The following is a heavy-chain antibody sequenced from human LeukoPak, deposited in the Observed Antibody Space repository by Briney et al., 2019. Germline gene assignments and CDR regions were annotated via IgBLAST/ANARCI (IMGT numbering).Heavy chain of an antibody. V-gene: IGHV3-23*01. CDR2: ISGSGGST. CDR3: AKDAAGWLDY. Sequence: PGRSLGLSCAASGFTFNNYGFHWVRQAPGKGLEWVSAISGSGGSTYYADSVKGRFTISRDNSKNTLYLQMNSLRAEDTAVYYCAKDAAGWLDYWGQGTLVTVSS. CDR1: GFTFNNYG. D-gene: IGHD6-19*01. J-gene: IGHJ4*02.